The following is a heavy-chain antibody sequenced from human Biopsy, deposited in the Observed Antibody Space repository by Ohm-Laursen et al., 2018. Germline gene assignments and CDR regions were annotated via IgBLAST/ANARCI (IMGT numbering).Heavy chain of an antibody. D-gene: IGHD5/OR15-5a*01. CDR1: GFTFSNYA. J-gene: IGHJ4*02. CDR2: ISGRGGSGAST. CDR3: ARGDLPEFDY. V-gene: IGHV3-23*01. Sequence: SLRLSCAASGFTFSNYAMSWVRQAPGKGLECVSRISGRGGSGASTYYADSVKGRFTISRGNSKNTLFLQMNSLRAEDTAIYYCARGDLPEFDYWGQGTLVTVSS.